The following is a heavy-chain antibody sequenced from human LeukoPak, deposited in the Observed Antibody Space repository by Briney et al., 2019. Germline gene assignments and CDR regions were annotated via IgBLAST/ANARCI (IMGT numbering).Heavy chain of an antibody. CDR2: IKQDGSEK. J-gene: IGHJ4*02. CDR1: GFTSSGDW. Sequence: VGSLRLSCAASGFTSSGDWMSWVRQAPGGGRGWGANIKQDGSEKYYVDSVKGRFTISRDNAKNSLYLQMNSLREEDTAVYYCASDRDYYDSSGYLFDYWGQGTLVTVSS. D-gene: IGHD3-22*01. V-gene: IGHV3-7*01. CDR3: ASDRDYYDSSGYLFDY.